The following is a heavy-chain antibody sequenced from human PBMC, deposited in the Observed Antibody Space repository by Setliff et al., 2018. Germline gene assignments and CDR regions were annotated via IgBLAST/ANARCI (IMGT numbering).Heavy chain of an antibody. J-gene: IGHJ4*01. D-gene: IGHD2-8*01. CDR2: ISSGGSK. CDR3: VKGTNVVMVYTGFDH. Sequence: HPGGSLRLSCAASDFSVTTNYMNWVRQAPGKGLDWVSAISSGGSKFYADSVKGRFTISRDKAKNTLYLQMSSLRAADTAVYYCVKGTNVVMVYTGFDHWGQGTLVTVSS. V-gene: IGHV3-53*01. CDR1: DFSVTTNY.